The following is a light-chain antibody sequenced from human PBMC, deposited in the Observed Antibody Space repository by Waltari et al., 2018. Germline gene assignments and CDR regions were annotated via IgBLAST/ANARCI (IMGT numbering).Light chain of an antibody. CDR1: KSVLYNSNNKNY. CDR2: WAS. CDR3: QQYYTTPLT. Sequence: DIVMTQSPDSLDVSLGERATINCKSSKSVLYNSNNKNYLAWYQQKPGQSPKLLIYWASTRESGVPDRFSGSGSGTDFTLTISSLQAEDVAVYYCQQYYTTPLTFGGGTTVEIK. J-gene: IGKJ4*01. V-gene: IGKV4-1*01.